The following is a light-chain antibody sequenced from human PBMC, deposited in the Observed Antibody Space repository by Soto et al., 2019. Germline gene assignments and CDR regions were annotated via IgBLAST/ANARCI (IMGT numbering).Light chain of an antibody. V-gene: IGKV1-5*03. CDR3: QQYDTYWT. CDR1: QSISNW. Sequence: DIQMTQSPSTLSASVGDRAIITCRASQSISNWLAWYQQKPGKAPNLLIYKASSLKSGVPSRFSGSGSGTEFTLTISSLQPDDFATYYCQQYDTYWTFGQGTKVDNK. J-gene: IGKJ1*01. CDR2: KAS.